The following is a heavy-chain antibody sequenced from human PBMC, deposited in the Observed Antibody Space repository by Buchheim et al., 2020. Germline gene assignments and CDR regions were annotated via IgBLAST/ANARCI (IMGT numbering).Heavy chain of an antibody. CDR3: AKYHSNVGGAMDV. V-gene: IGHV3-23*01. CDR1: GFTFSSYA. CDR2: ISSPGVST. D-gene: IGHD2/OR15-2a*01. Sequence: EVQLLESGGGLVQPGGSLRLSCAASGFTFSSYAVTWVRQAPGKGLEWVSSISSPGVSTYHADSVKGRFTISRDNSKNTPYLQMNSLRAEDTAVFYCAKYHSNVGGAMDVWGQGTT. J-gene: IGHJ6*02.